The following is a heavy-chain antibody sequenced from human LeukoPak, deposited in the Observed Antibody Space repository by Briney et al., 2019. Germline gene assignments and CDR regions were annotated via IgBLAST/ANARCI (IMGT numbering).Heavy chain of an antibody. J-gene: IGHJ4*02. CDR3: ARYDTAMVKGFDY. CDR2: IPYDGSNK. D-gene: IGHD5-18*01. V-gene: IGHV3-30*03. CDR1: GFSFRTYG. Sequence: GGSLRLSCAASGFSFRTYGMHWVRQAPGKGLEWVAVIPYDGSNKYYADSVKGRFTIYRDNSKNTLYLQMNSRRDEETAVYYCARYDTAMVKGFDYWGQGTLVTVSS.